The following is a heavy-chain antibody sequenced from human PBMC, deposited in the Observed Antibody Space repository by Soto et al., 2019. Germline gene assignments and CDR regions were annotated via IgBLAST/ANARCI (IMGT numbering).Heavy chain of an antibody. D-gene: IGHD3-3*01. CDR1: GFTVSRYA. J-gene: IGHJ4*02. V-gene: IGHV3-30*18. CDR2: ISNDGNNK. CDR3: AKDPDGFGVVGFDY. Sequence: GGSLRLSCAASGFTVSRYAFHWFRQAPGKGLEWVAVISNDGNNKYYADSVKGRFTISRDDSKNTLYLQMNSLGAEDTAVYYCAKDPDGFGVVGFDYWGQGTLVTVSS.